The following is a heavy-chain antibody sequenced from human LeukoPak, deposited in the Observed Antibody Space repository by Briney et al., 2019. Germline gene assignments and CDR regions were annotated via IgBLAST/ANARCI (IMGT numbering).Heavy chain of an antibody. CDR1: GYSFTNYW. D-gene: IGHD4-17*01. J-gene: IGHJ6*03. CDR3: ARQGWAKGYGDEYYYYVDV. V-gene: IGHV5-51*01. Sequence: GESLKISCKGSGYSFTNYWIGWVRQMPGKGLEWMGIIYPGDSDTRYSPSFQGQVTISADKSISTAYLQWSSLKASDTAMYYCARQGWAKGYGDEYYYYVDVWGKGTTVTVSS. CDR2: IYPGDSDT.